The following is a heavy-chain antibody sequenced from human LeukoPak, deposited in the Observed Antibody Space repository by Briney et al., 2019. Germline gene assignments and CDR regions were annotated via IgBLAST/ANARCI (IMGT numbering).Heavy chain of an antibody. Sequence: TPSETLSLTCTVSGGSISSYYWSWIRQPPGKGLEWIGEINHSGSTNYNPSLKSRVTISVDTSKNQFSLKLSSVTAADTAVYYCARGVAYYYGSGYCYYYYGMDVWGQGTTVTVSS. J-gene: IGHJ6*02. D-gene: IGHD3-10*01. CDR1: GGSISSYY. V-gene: IGHV4-34*01. CDR2: INHSGST. CDR3: ARGVAYYYGSGYCYYYYGMDV.